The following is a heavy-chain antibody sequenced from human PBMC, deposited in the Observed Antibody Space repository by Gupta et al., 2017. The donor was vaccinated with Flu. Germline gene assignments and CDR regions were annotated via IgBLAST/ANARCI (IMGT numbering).Heavy chain of an antibody. D-gene: IGHD6-13*01. Sequence: SGFTFSNYWRSWVRQAPGKGLEWVGNIKQDGSEKYYVDSVKGRFTISRDNAKNSLYLQVNSLRAEDTAVYFCARYGYSSTWYGFDDWGQGTQVTVSS. J-gene: IGHJ4*02. V-gene: IGHV3-7*01. CDR3: ARYGYSSTWYGFDD. CDR1: GFTFSNYW. CDR2: IKQDGSEK.